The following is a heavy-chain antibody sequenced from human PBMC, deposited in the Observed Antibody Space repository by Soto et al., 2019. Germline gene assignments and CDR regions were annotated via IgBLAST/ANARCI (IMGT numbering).Heavy chain of an antibody. Sequence: GGSLRLFCAASGFTFSSYGMHWVRQAPGKGLEWVAVISYDGSNKYHADSVKGRFTISRDNSKNTLYLQMNSLRAEDTAVYYCAKRGAGFGGMDVWGQGTTVTVSS. D-gene: IGHD3-10*01. CDR1: GFTFSSYG. CDR3: AKRGAGFGGMDV. J-gene: IGHJ6*02. V-gene: IGHV3-30*18. CDR2: ISYDGSNK.